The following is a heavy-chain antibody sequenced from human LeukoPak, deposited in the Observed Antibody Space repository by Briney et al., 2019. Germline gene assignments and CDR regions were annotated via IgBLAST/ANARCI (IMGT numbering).Heavy chain of an antibody. CDR1: GYTLTELS. J-gene: IGHJ4*02. D-gene: IGHD6-19*01. CDR2: FDPEDGET. Sequence: ASVKVSCKVSGYTLTELSMHWVRQAPGKGLEWMGGFDPEDGETIYAQKFQGRVTMTEDTSTDTAYMELSSLRSEDTAVYYCATRLGLAPYSSGWYEYNYWGQGTLVTVSS. V-gene: IGHV1-24*01. CDR3: ATRLGLAPYSSGWYEYNY.